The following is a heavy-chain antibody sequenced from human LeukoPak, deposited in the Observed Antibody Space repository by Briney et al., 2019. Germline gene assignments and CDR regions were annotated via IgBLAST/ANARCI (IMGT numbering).Heavy chain of an antibody. V-gene: IGHV1-18*01. CDR1: GYTFTSYG. Sequence: ASVKVSCKASGYTFTSYGISWVRQAPGQGLEWMGWISAYNGNTNYAQKLQGRVTMTTDTSTSTAYMELRSLRSDDTAVYYCATVKSQSFVPDAYNWFDPWGHGTLVTVSS. CDR2: ISAYNGNT. J-gene: IGHJ5*02. D-gene: IGHD3-16*01. CDR3: ATVKSQSFVPDAYNWFDP.